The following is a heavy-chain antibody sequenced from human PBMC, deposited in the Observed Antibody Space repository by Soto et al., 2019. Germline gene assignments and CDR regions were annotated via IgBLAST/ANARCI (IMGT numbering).Heavy chain of an antibody. D-gene: IGHD4-4*01. CDR3: ARDGDDYNPSYYCYYGMDV. CDR2: ISAYNGNT. V-gene: IGHV1-18*01. Sequence: QVQLVQSGAEVKKPGASVKVSCKASGYTFTSYGISWVRQAPGQGLEWMGWISAYNGNTNYAQKLQGRVTMTTDTSTITAYMELRSLRSDDTAVYYCARDGDDYNPSYYCYYGMDVWGQGTTVTVSS. CDR1: GYTFTSYG. J-gene: IGHJ6*02.